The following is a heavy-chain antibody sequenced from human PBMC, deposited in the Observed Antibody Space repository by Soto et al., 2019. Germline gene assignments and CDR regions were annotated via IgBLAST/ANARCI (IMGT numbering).Heavy chain of an antibody. D-gene: IGHD2-2*01. CDR3: VRDSARIVVVPRVDGDNWFDP. V-gene: IGHV3-11*04. CDR2: ISGSGDNI. J-gene: IGHJ5*02. CDR1: GFTFSDYF. Sequence: QVHLVESGGGVVKPAGSLRLSCAASGFTFSDYFMSWIRQAPGKGLEGVSFISGSGDNIKYADSVKGRFTISRDNAKNSLYLQMNSLRDEDTAVYYCVRDSARIVVVPRVDGDNWFDPWGQGTLVTVSS.